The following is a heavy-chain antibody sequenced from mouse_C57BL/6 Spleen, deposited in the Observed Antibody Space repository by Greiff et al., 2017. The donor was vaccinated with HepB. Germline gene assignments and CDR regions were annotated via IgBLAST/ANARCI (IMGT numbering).Heavy chain of an antibody. J-gene: IGHJ3*01. Sequence: DVMLVESGGDLVKPGGSLKLSCAVSGFTFSSYGMSWVRQTLDKRLEWVATISSGGSYTYYTDSVKGRFTISRDNAKNTLYLQMSSLKSEDTAMYYCARRRFYDYAWFAYWGQGTLVTVSA. CDR2: ISSGGSYT. CDR1: GFTFSSYG. CDR3: ARRRFYDYAWFAY. D-gene: IGHD2-4*01. V-gene: IGHV5-6*02.